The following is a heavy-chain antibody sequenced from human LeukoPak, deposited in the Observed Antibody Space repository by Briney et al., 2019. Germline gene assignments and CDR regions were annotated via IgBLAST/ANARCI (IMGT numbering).Heavy chain of an antibody. J-gene: IGHJ4*02. D-gene: IGHD3/OR15-3a*01. CDR3: ARADGLAWVDY. V-gene: IGHV4-61*02. Sequence: SETLSLTCTVSGGSISSGTFYWSWIRQPAGKGLEWIGRIYSSGSTNYNPSLKSRVTMSVDTSKNQFSLKLSSVTAADTAVYYCARADGLAWVDYWGQGTLVTVSS. CDR1: GGSISSGTFY. CDR2: IYSSGST.